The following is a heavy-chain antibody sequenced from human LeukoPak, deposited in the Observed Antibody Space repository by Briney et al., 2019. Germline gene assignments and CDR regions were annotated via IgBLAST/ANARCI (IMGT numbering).Heavy chain of an antibody. CDR2: FIPIIGTP. CDR3: ARSHYYGSGSILYYFPY. Sequence: SVQVSCKASGGTFSSYAISWVRQAPGQGLEWMAGFIPIIGTPNYAQKFQGRVTITADESTSTAYMELSSLRSEDTAVYYCARSHYYGSGSILYYFPYWGQGTLVTVSS. D-gene: IGHD3-10*01. CDR1: GGTFSSYA. J-gene: IGHJ4*02. V-gene: IGHV1-69*01.